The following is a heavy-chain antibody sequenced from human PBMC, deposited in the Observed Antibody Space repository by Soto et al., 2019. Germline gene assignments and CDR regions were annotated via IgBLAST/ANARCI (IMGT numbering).Heavy chain of an antibody. CDR1: GFTFSSYA. CDR3: ARDDSRAYYYDAFDI. J-gene: IGHJ3*02. V-gene: IGHV3-23*01. CDR2: SSGSGGST. D-gene: IGHD3-22*01. Sequence: EVQLLESGGGLAQPGGSLRLSCAASGFTFSSYAMTWVRQAPGQGLEWVSVSSGSGGSTYYADSVKGRFTISRDNSKNTLYLQMNSLRAEDTAVYYCARDDSRAYYYDAFDIWRQGTMVTVSS.